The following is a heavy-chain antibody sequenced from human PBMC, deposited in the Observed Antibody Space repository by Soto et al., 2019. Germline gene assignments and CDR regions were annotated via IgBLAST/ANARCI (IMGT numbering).Heavy chain of an antibody. D-gene: IGHD2-15*01. J-gene: IGHJ6*02. V-gene: IGHV6-1*01. CDR3: ARSEEDSDYYYYGLDV. CDR1: GDSVSSSSVA. CDR2: TYYRSRWYS. Sequence: SQTLSLTCVISGDSVSSSSVAWNWVRQSPSRGLEWLGRTYYRSRWYSDFAVSVRGRIVINTDTSKNQFSLQLNSVTPEDTAVYFCARSEEDSDYYYYGLDVWGQGTTVTVSS.